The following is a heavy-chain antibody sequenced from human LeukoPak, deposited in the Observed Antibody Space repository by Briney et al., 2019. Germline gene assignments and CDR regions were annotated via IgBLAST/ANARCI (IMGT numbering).Heavy chain of an antibody. Sequence: GGSLRLSCAASGFTFTTYWMHWVRQAPGKGLVWVSHINSDGSITSYADSVKGRFTISRDNTKNTLYLQMNSLRAEDTAVYYCARDAVDTANAVWGQGTTVTVSS. CDR1: GFTFTTYW. CDR3: ARDAVDTANAV. V-gene: IGHV3-74*01. J-gene: IGHJ6*02. D-gene: IGHD5-18*01. CDR2: INSDGSIT.